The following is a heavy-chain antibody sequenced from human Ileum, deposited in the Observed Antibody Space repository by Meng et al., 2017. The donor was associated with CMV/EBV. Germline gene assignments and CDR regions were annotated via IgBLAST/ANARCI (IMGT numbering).Heavy chain of an antibody. CDR3: ARAAARGVPVDY. CDR2: VHFTGGI. Sequence: VHVKGSGPRLLRPSETLSLTCTVSGVSISNYYWTWIRQSAVKGLEFIGRVHFTGGIDYNPSLMSRVTMSVDTSRNQLSLNVKSVTAADTAVYYCARAAARGVPVDYWGQGILVTVSS. J-gene: IGHJ4*02. D-gene: IGHD3-10*01. CDR1: GVSISNYY. V-gene: IGHV4-4*07.